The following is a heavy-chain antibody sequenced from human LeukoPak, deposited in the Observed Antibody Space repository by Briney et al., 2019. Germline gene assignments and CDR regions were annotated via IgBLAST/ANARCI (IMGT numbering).Heavy chain of an antibody. Sequence: PSETLSLTCTVSGGSLSSGDYYWSWIRQPPGKGLEWIGYIYYSGSTYYNPSLKSRVTISVDTSKNQFSLKLSSVTAADTAVYYCASIAYYYDSSGPTHDYWGQGTLVTVSS. CDR1: GGSLSSGDYY. V-gene: IGHV4-30-4*01. CDR2: IYYSGST. CDR3: ASIAYYYDSSGPTHDY. J-gene: IGHJ4*02. D-gene: IGHD3-22*01.